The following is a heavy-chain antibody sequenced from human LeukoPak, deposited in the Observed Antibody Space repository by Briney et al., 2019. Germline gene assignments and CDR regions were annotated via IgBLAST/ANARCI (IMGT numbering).Heavy chain of an antibody. CDR1: GFTFSSYA. J-gene: IGHJ4*02. Sequence: GGSLRLSCAASGFTFSSYAMHWVRQAPGKGLEWVAVISYDGSNKYYADSVKGRFTISGDNSKNTLYLQMNSLRAEDTAVYYCARDSYCSSTSCYMALDYWGQGTLVTVSS. D-gene: IGHD2-2*02. CDR2: ISYDGSNK. CDR3: ARDSYCSSTSCYMALDY. V-gene: IGHV3-30*04.